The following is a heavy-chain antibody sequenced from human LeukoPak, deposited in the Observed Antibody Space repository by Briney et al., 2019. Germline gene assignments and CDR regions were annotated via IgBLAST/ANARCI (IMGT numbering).Heavy chain of an antibody. CDR1: GGSISSSSYY. J-gene: IGHJ6*03. CDR2: IYYSGST. V-gene: IGHV4-39*01. Sequence: PSETLSLTCTVSGGSISSSSYYWGWIRQPPGQGLEYIGSIYYSGSTYYNPSLKSRVTMAVDTSKNQFSLKLGSVTAADTAVYYCARAGDDVSYYYYYMDVWGKGTTVTVSS. CDR3: ARAGDDVSYYYYYMDV. D-gene: IGHD5-12*01.